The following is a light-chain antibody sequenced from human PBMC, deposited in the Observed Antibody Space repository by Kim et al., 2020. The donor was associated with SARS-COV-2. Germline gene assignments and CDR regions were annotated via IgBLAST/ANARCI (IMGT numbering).Light chain of an antibody. J-gene: IGKJ4*01. V-gene: IGKV3-15*01. CDR3: QQYNNWPLT. Sequence: VSPGERATLSCRASQSVSSNVAWYQQEPGQAPSLLIYAVSTRATGIPARFSGSASGTDFTLTISSLQSEDFAIYFCQQYNNWPLTFGGGTKVDI. CDR1: QSVSSN. CDR2: AVS.